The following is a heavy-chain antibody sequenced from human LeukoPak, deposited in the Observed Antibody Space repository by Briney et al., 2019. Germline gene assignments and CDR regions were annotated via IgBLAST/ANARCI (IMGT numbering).Heavy chain of an antibody. V-gene: IGHV3-21*01. CDR1: GFTFSSYS. J-gene: IGHJ6*03. CDR3: ARGDLEPTGVYYYMDV. CDR2: ISSSSSYI. Sequence: GGSLRLSCAASGFTFSSYSMNWVRQAPGKGLEWVSSISSSSSYIYYADSVKGRFTISRDNAKNSLYLQMNSLRAEDTAVYYCARGDLEPTGVYYYMDVWGRGTTVTVSS. D-gene: IGHD7-27*01.